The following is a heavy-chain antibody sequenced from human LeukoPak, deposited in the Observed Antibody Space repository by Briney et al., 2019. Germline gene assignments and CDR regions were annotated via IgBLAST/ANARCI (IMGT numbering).Heavy chain of an antibody. CDR1: GGSFSGYY. CDR3: ARGKSGDLFFDY. Sequence: SETLSLTCAVYGGSFSGYYWSWIRQPPGKGLEWIGYIYHSGSTYYNPSLKSRVTISVDRSKNQFSLKLSSVTAADTAVYYCARGKSGDLFFDYWGQGTLVTVSS. CDR2: IYHSGST. J-gene: IGHJ4*02. V-gene: IGHV4-34*01. D-gene: IGHD7-27*01.